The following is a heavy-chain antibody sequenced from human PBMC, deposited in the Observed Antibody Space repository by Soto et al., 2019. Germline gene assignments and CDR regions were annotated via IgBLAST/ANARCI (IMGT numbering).Heavy chain of an antibody. V-gene: IGHV4-34*01. Sequence: SETLSLTCAVYGGSFSGYYWSWIRQPPGKGLEWIGEINHSGSTNYNPSLKSRVTISVDNSKNTLYLQMDSLRHEDTAVYYCAKFRWDRGNSAYDYWGQGTLVTVSS. CDR2: INHSGST. J-gene: IGHJ4*02. CDR1: GGSFSGYY. CDR3: AKFRWDRGNSAYDY. D-gene: IGHD2-21*02.